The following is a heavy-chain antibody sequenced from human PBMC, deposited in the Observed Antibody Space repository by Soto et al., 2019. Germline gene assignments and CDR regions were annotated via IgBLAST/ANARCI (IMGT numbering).Heavy chain of an antibody. Sequence: SETLSLTCAVYGGSFSGYYWSWIRQPPGKGLEWIGEINHSGSTNYNPSLKSRVTISVDTSKNQFSLKLSSVTAADTAVYYCASHGVVPAATLSNWFDPWGQGTLVTVSS. D-gene: IGHD2-2*01. CDR3: ASHGVVPAATLSNWFDP. CDR1: GGSFSGYY. V-gene: IGHV4-34*01. J-gene: IGHJ5*02. CDR2: INHSGST.